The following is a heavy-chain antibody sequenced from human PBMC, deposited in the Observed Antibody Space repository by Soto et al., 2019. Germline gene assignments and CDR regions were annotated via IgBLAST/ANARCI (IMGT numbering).Heavy chain of an antibody. Sequence: SVKVSCKASGFTFTSSAVQWVRQARGQRLELIGWIVVGSGNTNYAQKFQERVTITRDMSTSTAYMELSSLRSEDTAVYYCAAVGTLIYYYYYGMDVWGQGTTVTVYS. CDR3: AAVGTLIYYYYYGMDV. V-gene: IGHV1-58*01. CDR1: GFTFTSSA. J-gene: IGHJ6*02. CDR2: IVVGSGNT. D-gene: IGHD6-13*01.